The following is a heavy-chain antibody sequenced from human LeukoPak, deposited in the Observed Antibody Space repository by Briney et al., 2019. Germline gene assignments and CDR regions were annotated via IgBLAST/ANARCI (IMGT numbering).Heavy chain of an antibody. CDR3: ARDSRWGYGDPPRMDV. CDR2: ICANDDT. V-gene: IGHV3-23*01. CDR1: GFTFSSYA. D-gene: IGHD4-17*01. Sequence: PGGSLRLSCAASGFTFSSYAMSWVRQAPGKGLEWVSAICANDDTYYANSVKGRFAISRDNSKNTLYLQMNSLRAEDTAVYYCARDSRWGYGDPPRMDVWGQGTTVTVSS. J-gene: IGHJ6*02.